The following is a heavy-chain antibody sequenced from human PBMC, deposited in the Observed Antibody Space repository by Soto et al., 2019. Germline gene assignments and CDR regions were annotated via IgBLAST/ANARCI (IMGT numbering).Heavy chain of an antibody. J-gene: IGHJ4*02. CDR2: ISAHNGNT. V-gene: IGHV1-18*01. CDR3: ARWRYGDY. CDR1: GYTFTSYG. D-gene: IGHD1-1*01. Sequence: QVHLVQSGAEVKKPGASVKVSCKASGYTFTSYGITWVRQAPGQGLEWMGWISAHNGNTDYAQKLQGRVIVTRDTSTSTAYMELRRLRSDDTAVYYCARWRYGDYWGQGALVTVSS.